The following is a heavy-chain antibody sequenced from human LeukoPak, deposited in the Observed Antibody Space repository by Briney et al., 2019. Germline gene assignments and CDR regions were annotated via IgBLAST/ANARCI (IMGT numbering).Heavy chain of an antibody. Sequence: GGSLRLSCAASGFTFSDYYMNWIRQAPGKGLEWVSCISSSGNNIYYADSVKGRFTISRDNAKNSLYLQMNSLRAEDTAVYYCARVITYYYDSSGPFDYWGQGTLVTVSS. CDR1: GFTFSDYY. CDR2: ISSSGNNI. CDR3: ARVITYYYDSSGPFDY. D-gene: IGHD3-22*01. V-gene: IGHV3-11*04. J-gene: IGHJ4*02.